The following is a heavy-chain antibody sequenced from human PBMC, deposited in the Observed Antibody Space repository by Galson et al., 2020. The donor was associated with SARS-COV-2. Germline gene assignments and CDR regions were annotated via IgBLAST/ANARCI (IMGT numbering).Heavy chain of an antibody. CDR3: AKWGHDSSCFYDPFDA. CDR2: ISGSGGST. V-gene: IGHV3-23*01. J-gene: IGHJ4*02. CDR1: ASTFNTDA. D-gene: IGHD3-22*01. Sequence: TGGSLRPSCAASASTFNTDAMSWVRQTPGKGLEWVSAISGSGGSTYYADSVKGRFTISRDNSKNTLYLQMNSLRGEDTAVYYCAKWGHDSSCFYDPFDAWGQGTLVTVSS.